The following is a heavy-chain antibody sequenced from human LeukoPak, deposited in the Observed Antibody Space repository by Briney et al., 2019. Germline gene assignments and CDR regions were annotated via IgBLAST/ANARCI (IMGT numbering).Heavy chain of an antibody. D-gene: IGHD6-13*01. Sequence: PGGSLRLSCAASGFTFSSYGMHWVRQAPGKGLEWVAFIRYDGSNKYYADSVKGRFTISRDNSKNTLYLQMNSLRAEDTAVYYCATGYSSSPRQFDYWGQGTLVTVSS. CDR3: ATGYSSSPRQFDY. V-gene: IGHV3-30*02. CDR1: GFTFSSYG. J-gene: IGHJ4*02. CDR2: IRYDGSNK.